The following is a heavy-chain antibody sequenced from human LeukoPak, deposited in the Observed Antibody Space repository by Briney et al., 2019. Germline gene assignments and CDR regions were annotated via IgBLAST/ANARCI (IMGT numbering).Heavy chain of an antibody. CDR3: AKGALGDPPFDFDY. D-gene: IGHD3-16*01. Sequence: GGSLRLSCAASGFTVSSNYMSWVRQAPGKGLEWVSVIYSGGSTYYADSVKGRFTISRDNSKNTLYLQMNSLRAEDTAVYYCAKGALGDPPFDFDYWGQGTLVTVSS. CDR1: GFTVSSNY. CDR2: IYSGGST. V-gene: IGHV3-53*01. J-gene: IGHJ4*02.